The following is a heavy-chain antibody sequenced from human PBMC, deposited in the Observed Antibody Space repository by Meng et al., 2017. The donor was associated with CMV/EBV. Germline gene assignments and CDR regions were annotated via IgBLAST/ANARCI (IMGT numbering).Heavy chain of an antibody. Sequence: GGSLRPSCAASGSTFSDHYMDWVRQAPGKGLEWVGLTRNKANSYTTEYAASVKGRFTISIDDSKNSLYLQMNSLKTEDTAVYYCAGFHYYYGMAFWCQGPTVPFSS. CDR3: AGFHYYYGMAF. CDR2: TRNKANSYTT. CDR1: GSTFSDHY. V-gene: IGHV3-72*01. J-gene: IGHJ6*02.